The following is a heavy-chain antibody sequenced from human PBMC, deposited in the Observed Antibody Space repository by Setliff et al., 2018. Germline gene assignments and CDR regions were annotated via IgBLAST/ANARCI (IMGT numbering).Heavy chain of an antibody. D-gene: IGHD3-10*01. Sequence: GSLRLSCAASGFTFSNAWMSWVRQAPGKGLEWVGRIKRESDGGTTDYAAPVKGRFTISRDDSKNTLYLQMDSLNPEDTAIYYCATPALFTTGWFGYHGMDVWGQGTPVTVSS. J-gene: IGHJ6*02. V-gene: IGHV3-15*01. CDR2: IKRESDGGTT. CDR3: ATPALFTTGWFGYHGMDV. CDR1: GFTFSNAW.